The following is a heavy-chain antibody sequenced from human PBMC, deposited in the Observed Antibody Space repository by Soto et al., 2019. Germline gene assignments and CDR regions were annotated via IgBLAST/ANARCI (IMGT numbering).Heavy chain of an antibody. Sequence: QVQLQPSGPGLVKPSQTLSLTCAISGDSVSSNSAAWNWIRQSPSRGLEWLGRTYYRSKWYNDYEVSWKSRITINPDTSRNQVSLQLNSVTPEDTAVYYCAKSGSYRYYFDYWGQGTLVTVSS. J-gene: IGHJ4*02. CDR3: AKSGSYRYYFDY. CDR1: GDSVSSNSAA. D-gene: IGHD1-26*01. V-gene: IGHV6-1*01. CDR2: TYYRSKWYN.